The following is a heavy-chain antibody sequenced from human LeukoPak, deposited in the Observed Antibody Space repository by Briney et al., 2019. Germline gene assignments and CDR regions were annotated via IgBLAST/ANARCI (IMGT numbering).Heavy chain of an antibody. CDR1: GGTFSSYA. D-gene: IGHD2-2*01. CDR3: ASLVNCSSTSCYDGAFDI. Sequence: ASVKVSCKASGGTFSSYAISWVRQAPGQGLEWMGRIIPILGIANYAQKFQGRVTITADKSTSTAYMELSSLRSEDTAVYYCASLVNCSSTSCYDGAFDIWGQGTMVTVSS. CDR2: IIPILGIA. J-gene: IGHJ3*02. V-gene: IGHV1-69*04.